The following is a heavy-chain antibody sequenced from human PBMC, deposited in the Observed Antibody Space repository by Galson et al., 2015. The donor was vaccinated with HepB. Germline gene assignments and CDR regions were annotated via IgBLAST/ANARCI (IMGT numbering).Heavy chain of an antibody. J-gene: IGHJ4*02. CDR3: AREGSSWSTPPHY. Sequence: SLRLSCAASGFTFSDYYMSWIRQAPGKGLEWVSYISSSGSYTNYADSVKGRFTISRDNAKNSLYLQMNSLRAEDTAVYYCAREGSSWSTPPHYWGQGTLVTVSS. D-gene: IGHD6-13*01. V-gene: IGHV3-11*06. CDR2: ISSSGSYT. CDR1: GFTFSDYY.